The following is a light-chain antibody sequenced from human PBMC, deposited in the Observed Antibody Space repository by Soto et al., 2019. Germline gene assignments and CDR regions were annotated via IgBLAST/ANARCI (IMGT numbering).Light chain of an antibody. CDR2: DAS. V-gene: IGKV1-5*01. CDR1: QSIDNW. Sequence: DMQMTQSPSFVSASLGDRVTITLRASQSIDNWLAWYQQKPGKAPKLLIYDASTLESGVSSGFSGSGSGTEFTLTISSLRPDDFATYYCQHYDTFPYTFGQGTKVDIK. CDR3: QHYDTFPYT. J-gene: IGKJ2*01.